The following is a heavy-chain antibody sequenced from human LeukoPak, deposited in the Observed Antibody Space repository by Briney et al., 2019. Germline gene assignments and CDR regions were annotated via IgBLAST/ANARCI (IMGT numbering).Heavy chain of an antibody. D-gene: IGHD3-22*01. V-gene: IGHV3-11*04. CDR2: ISSSGSTI. J-gene: IGHJ4*02. CDR1: GFTFSDYY. Sequence: PGGSLRLSCAASGFTFSDYYMSWIRQAPGKGLEWVSYISSSGSTIYYADSVKGRFTISRDNAKNSLYLQMNSLRAEDTAVYYCARVLMDEYYYDSSGYFCFFDYWGQGTLVTVSS. CDR3: ARVLMDEYYYDSSGYFCFFDY.